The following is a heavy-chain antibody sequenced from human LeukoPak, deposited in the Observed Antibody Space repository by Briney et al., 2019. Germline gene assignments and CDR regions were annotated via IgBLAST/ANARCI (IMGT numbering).Heavy chain of an antibody. CDR3: ARDVIGYCSSVRCYCYLDY. J-gene: IGHJ4*02. CDR1: GGPFNDLY. V-gene: IGHV4-4*07. Sequence: SETLSLTCSVSGGPFNDLYWSWVRQPAGKGLEWIGRIYTNGSTNYNPSLKSRVTMSVDTSKNHVSLKLSSVTASDTAVYFCARDVIGYCSSVRCYCYLDYWGQGTLVTVSA. D-gene: IGHD2-2*01. CDR2: IYTNGST.